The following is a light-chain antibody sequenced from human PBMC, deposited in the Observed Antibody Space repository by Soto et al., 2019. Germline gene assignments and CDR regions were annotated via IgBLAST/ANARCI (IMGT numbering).Light chain of an antibody. CDR3: GTWDSTLSAGV. V-gene: IGLV1-51*01. J-gene: IGLJ1*01. CDR1: SSNIGSNY. CDR2: ENN. Sequence: QSVLTQPPSVSAAPGQKVTISCSGSSSNIGSNYVSWYQQLPGTAPKLLIYENNKRPSGIPDRFSGSKSGTSATLGITGLQTGDEADFYCGTWDSTLSAGVFGTGTKLTVL.